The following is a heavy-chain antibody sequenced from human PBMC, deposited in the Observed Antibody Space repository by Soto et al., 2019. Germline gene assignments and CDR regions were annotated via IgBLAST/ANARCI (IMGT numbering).Heavy chain of an antibody. J-gene: IGHJ4*02. D-gene: IGHD3-22*01. CDR2: IIPIFGTA. V-gene: IGHV1-69*13. Sequence: SVKVSCKASGGTFSSYAIRWVRQAPGQGLEWMGGIIPIFGTANYAQRFQGRVTITADESTSTAYMGLSSLRSEDTAVYYCARGLDYYDSSLPPWYWGQGTLVTVSS. CDR3: ARGLDYYDSSLPPWY. CDR1: GGTFSSYA.